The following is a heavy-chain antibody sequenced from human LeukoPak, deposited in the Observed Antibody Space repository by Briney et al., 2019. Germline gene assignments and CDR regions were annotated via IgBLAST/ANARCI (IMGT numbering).Heavy chain of an antibody. D-gene: IGHD6-19*01. CDR3: ARSGYSSGWYYFDY. Sequence: ASVNVSCKASGYTFTVYYMHWVRQAPGQGLEWMGRINPNSGGTDYAQKFQGWVTMTRDTSISTAYMELSRLRSDDTAVYYCARSGYSSGWYYFDYWGQGTLVTVSS. CDR2: INPNSGGT. CDR1: GYTFTVYY. J-gene: IGHJ4*02. V-gene: IGHV1-2*04.